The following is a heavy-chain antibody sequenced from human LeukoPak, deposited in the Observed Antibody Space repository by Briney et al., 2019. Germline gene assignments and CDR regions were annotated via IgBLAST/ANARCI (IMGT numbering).Heavy chain of an antibody. CDR1: GFTFSSYG. CDR2: ISYDGSNK. D-gene: IGHD4-23*01. CDR3: AKGTTVVTKEDTTLDY. Sequence: GGSLRLSCAASGFTFSSYGMHWVRQAPGKGLEWVAVISYDGSNKYYADSVKGRFTISRDNSKNTLYLQMNSLRAEDTAVYYCAKGTTVVTKEDTTLDYGGEGTLVTVS. V-gene: IGHV3-30*18. J-gene: IGHJ4*02.